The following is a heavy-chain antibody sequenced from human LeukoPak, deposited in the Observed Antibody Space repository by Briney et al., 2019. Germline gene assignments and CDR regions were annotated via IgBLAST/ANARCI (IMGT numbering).Heavy chain of an antibody. V-gene: IGHV3-21*01. CDR3: ATRILATSIDD. D-gene: IGHD1-26*01. CDR1: GFTFSSYS. Sequence: GGSLRLSCAASGFTFSSYSMNWVRQAPGKGLEWVSSISSSRSYIYYADSVKGRYTISRDNAKNSLYMQMNSPRAEDTAVYYCATRILATSIDDWGQGTLVTVSS. J-gene: IGHJ4*02. CDR2: ISSSRSYI.